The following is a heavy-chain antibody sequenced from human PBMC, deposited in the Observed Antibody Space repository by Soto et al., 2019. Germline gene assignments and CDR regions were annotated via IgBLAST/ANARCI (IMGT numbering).Heavy chain of an antibody. CDR1: GGSISSYY. CDR2: IYYSGST. D-gene: IGHD3-3*01. Sequence: SETLSLTCTVSGGSISSYYWSWIRQPPGKGLEWIGYIYYSGSTNYNPSLKSRVTISVDTSKYQFSLKLSSVTAADTAVYYCATLRRGDYDFWSGYHLYGMDVCGQGTTVTVSS. J-gene: IGHJ6*02. CDR3: ATLRRGDYDFWSGYHLYGMDV. V-gene: IGHV4-59*08.